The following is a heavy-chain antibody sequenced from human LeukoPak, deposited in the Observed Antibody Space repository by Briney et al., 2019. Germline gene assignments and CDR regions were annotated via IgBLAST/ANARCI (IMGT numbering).Heavy chain of an antibody. Sequence: SETLSLTCTVSGGSISSYYWSWIRQPPGKGLEWIGEINHSGSTNYNPSLKSRVTISVDTSKNQFSLKLSSVTAADTAVYYCARVGSGSYYRYYYYYYMDVWGKGTTVTVSS. J-gene: IGHJ6*03. CDR3: ARVGSGSYYRYYYYYYMDV. CDR1: GGSISSYY. V-gene: IGHV4-34*01. CDR2: INHSGST. D-gene: IGHD1-26*01.